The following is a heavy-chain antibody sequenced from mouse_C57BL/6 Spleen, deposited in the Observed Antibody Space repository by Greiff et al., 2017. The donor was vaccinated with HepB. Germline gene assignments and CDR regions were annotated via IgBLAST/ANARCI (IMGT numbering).Heavy chain of an antibody. CDR3: TNYYGSSYLSWFAY. J-gene: IGHJ3*01. CDR1: GYTFTDYE. V-gene: IGHV1-15*01. D-gene: IGHD1-1*01. Sequence: LQESGAELVRPGASVTLSCKASGYTFTDYEMHWVKQTPVHGLEWIGAIDPETGGTAYNQKFKGKAILTADKSSSTAYMELRSLTSEDSAVYYCTNYYGSSYLSWFAYWGQGTLVTVSA. CDR2: IDPETGGT.